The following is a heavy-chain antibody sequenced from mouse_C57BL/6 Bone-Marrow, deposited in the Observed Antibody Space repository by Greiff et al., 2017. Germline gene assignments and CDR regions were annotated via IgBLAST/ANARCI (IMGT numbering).Heavy chain of an antibody. J-gene: IGHJ4*01. CDR2: SRNKANDYTT. V-gene: IGHV7-1*01. CDR1: GFTFSDFY. CDR3: ARDAGYNAMDY. Sequence: EVQGVESGGGLVQSGRSLRLSCATSGFTFSDFYMEWVRQAPGKGLEWIAASRNKANDYTTEYSASVKGRFIVSRDTSQSILYLQMNALRAEDTAIYYCARDAGYNAMDYWGQGTSVTVSS.